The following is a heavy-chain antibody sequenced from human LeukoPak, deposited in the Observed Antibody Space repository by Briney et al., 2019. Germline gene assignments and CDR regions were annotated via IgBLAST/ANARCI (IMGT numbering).Heavy chain of an antibody. D-gene: IGHD4-17*01. Sequence: PGGSLRLSCAASGFTFSSYSMNWVRQAPGNGLEWVSSISSSSSYIYYADSVKGRFTISRDNAKNSLYLQMNSLRAEDTAVYYCARDPGGDYVDYWGQGTLVTVSS. CDR1: GFTFSSYS. CDR3: ARDPGGDYVDY. J-gene: IGHJ4*02. CDR2: ISSSSSYI. V-gene: IGHV3-21*01.